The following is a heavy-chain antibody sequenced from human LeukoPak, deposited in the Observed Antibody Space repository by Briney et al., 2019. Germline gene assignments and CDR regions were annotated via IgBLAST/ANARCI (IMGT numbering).Heavy chain of an antibody. D-gene: IGHD4-17*01. Sequence: GASVKVSCKASGYIFTNYYMHWVRQAPGQGLEWMGRINPNSGGTNYAQKFQGRVTMTRDTSISTAYMELSRLRSDDTAVYYCARTTRLYGDLPGDYWGQGTLVTVSS. V-gene: IGHV1-2*06. CDR1: GYIFTNYY. CDR2: INPNSGGT. J-gene: IGHJ4*02. CDR3: ARTTRLYGDLPGDY.